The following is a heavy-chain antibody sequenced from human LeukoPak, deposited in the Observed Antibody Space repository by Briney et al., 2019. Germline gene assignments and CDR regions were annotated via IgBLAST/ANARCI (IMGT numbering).Heavy chain of an antibody. Sequence: GGSLRLSCSVSGFTFSSYAMHWVRQAPGKGLEYVSAITSNGNDTYYADSVKGRFTISRDNSKDTVSLQMSSLRLEDTAVYYCVKGLSGNEFDYWGQGTLVTVSS. CDR1: GFTFSSYA. D-gene: IGHD4-23*01. CDR3: VKGLSGNEFDY. CDR2: ITSNGNDT. J-gene: IGHJ4*02. V-gene: IGHV3-64D*09.